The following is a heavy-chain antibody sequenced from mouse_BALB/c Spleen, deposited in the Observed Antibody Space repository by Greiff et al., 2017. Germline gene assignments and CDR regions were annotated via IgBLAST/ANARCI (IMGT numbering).Heavy chain of an antibody. D-gene: IGHD1-1*01. Sequence: EVMLVESGGGLVKPGGSLKLSCAASGFTFSSYAMSWVRQTPEKRLEWVASISSGGSTYYPDSVKGRFTISRDNARNILYLQMSSLRSEDTAMYYCARGGIRLNWYFDVRGGGTTVTVSS. J-gene: IGHJ1*01. CDR2: ISSGGST. CDR1: GFTFSSYA. V-gene: IGHV5-6-5*01. CDR3: ARGGIRLNWYFDV.